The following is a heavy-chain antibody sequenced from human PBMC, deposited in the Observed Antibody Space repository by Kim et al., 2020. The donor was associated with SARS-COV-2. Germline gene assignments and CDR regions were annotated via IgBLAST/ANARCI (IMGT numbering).Heavy chain of an antibody. CDR2: IYSGGST. J-gene: IGHJ4*02. V-gene: IGHV3-66*01. Sequence: GGSLRLSCAASGFTVSSNYMSWVRQAPGKGLEWVSVIYSGGSTYYADSVKGRFTISRDNSKNTLYLQMNSLRAEDTAVYYCARDLVGATIGFDYWGQGTLLTFSS. CDR1: GFTVSSNY. CDR3: ARDLVGATIGFDY. D-gene: IGHD1-26*01.